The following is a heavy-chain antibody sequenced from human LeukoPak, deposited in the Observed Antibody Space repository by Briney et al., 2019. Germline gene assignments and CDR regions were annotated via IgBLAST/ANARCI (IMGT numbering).Heavy chain of an antibody. D-gene: IGHD3-10*01. CDR3: ARNRGVLTNFDY. J-gene: IGHJ4*02. CDR2: IIPIFGTA. CDR1: GGTFSSYA. Sequence: GASVKVSCKASGGTFSSYAISWVRQVPGQGLEWMGGIIPIFGTANYAQKFQGRVTITADESTSTAYMELSSLRSEDTAVYYCARNRGVLTNFDYWGQGTLVTVSS. V-gene: IGHV1-69*13.